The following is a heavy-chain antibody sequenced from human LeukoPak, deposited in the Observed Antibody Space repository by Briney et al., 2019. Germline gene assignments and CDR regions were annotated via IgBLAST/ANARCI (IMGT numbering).Heavy chain of an antibody. Sequence: PGGSLRLSCAGSGFTFSSYNMNWVRQAPGKGLEWVSSITSSSSYIYYADSVKGRFTISRDNAKNSLFLQMNSLRAEDTAVYYCARDLIGDFGSGWYEWFDPWGQGTLVTVSS. CDR2: ITSSSSYI. V-gene: IGHV3-21*01. CDR3: ARDLIGDFGSGWYEWFDP. CDR1: GFTFSSYN. J-gene: IGHJ5*02. D-gene: IGHD6-19*01.